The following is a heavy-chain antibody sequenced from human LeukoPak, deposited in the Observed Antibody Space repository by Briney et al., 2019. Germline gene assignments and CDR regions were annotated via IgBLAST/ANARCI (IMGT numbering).Heavy chain of an antibody. D-gene: IGHD2-21*02. CDR1: GFTFSSYS. CDR2: ISSSSSTI. Sequence: GGSLRLSCAASGFTFSSYSMNWVRQAPGKGLEWVSYISSSSSTIYYADSVKGRFTISRDSAKNSLYLQMNSLRDEDTAVYYCALGAYCGGDCYPHYYYYGMDVWGQGTTVTVSS. V-gene: IGHV3-48*02. CDR3: ALGAYCGGDCYPHYYYYGMDV. J-gene: IGHJ6*02.